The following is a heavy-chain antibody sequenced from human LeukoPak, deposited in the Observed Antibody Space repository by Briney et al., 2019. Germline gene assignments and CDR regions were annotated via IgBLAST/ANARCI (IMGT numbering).Heavy chain of an antibody. CDR3: PRVFSSSGNAFDI. Sequence: GGSLRLSCAASGFTFSSYSMNWVRQAPGKGLEWVSSISSSSSYIYYADSVKGRFTISRDNAKNSLYLQMNSLRAEDTAVYYCPRVFSSSGNAFDIWGQETMVTVS. J-gene: IGHJ3*02. D-gene: IGHD3-10*01. CDR1: GFTFSSYS. V-gene: IGHV3-21*01. CDR2: ISSSSSYI.